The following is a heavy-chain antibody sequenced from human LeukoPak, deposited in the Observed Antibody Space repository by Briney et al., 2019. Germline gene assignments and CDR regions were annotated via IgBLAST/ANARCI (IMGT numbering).Heavy chain of an antibody. D-gene: IGHD3-22*01. CDR3: AKRYYSDSSGYLGSLNY. V-gene: IGHV3-23*01. J-gene: IGHJ4*02. CDR1: GFIFSNHA. CDR2: ISGSGGST. Sequence: GGSLRLSCAASGFIFSNHAMSWVRQAPGKGLEWVSGISGSGGSTYYADSVRGRFTISRDNSTHTVYLQMNSLRAEDTAVYYCAKRYYSDSSGYLGSLNYWGQGTLVTVSS.